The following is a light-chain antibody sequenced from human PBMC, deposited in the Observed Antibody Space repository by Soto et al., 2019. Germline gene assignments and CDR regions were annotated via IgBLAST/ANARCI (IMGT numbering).Light chain of an antibody. CDR1: QSISSW. V-gene: IGKV1-5*03. J-gene: IGKJ1*01. Sequence: DIQMTQSPSTLSASVGDRVTITCRASQSISSWLAWYQQKPGKAPKLLIYKASSLESGVPSRFSGSGSGTEFTLPISSLQPDDFAIYYCQQYNSYPWTFGQGTKVEIK. CDR3: QQYNSYPWT. CDR2: KAS.